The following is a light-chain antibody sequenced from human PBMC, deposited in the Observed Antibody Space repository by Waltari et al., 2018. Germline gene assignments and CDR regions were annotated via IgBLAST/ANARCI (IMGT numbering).Light chain of an antibody. CDR2: KAV. CDR3: QQYESLPT. J-gene: IGKJ1*01. V-gene: IGKV1-5*03. Sequence: DIQMTQSPSTLSASVGDRVTITCRASQRIGSFLAWYQQKPGKAPKVLIFKAVNLESGVPPRFSGSGSGTEFTLTITRVQPADFATYYCQQYESLPTFGQGTKV. CDR1: QRIGSF.